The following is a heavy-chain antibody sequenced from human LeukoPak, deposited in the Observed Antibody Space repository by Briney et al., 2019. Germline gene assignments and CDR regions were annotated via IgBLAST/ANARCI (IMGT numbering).Heavy chain of an antibody. D-gene: IGHD4-17*01. CDR3: ARRVYGDYEGDAFDI. J-gene: IGHJ3*02. CDR2: IYPGDSDT. CDR1: GYIFTSYW. Sequence: GESLKISCKGSGYIFTSYWIGWVRQMPGKGLEWMGIIYPGDSDTRYSPSFQGQVTISADKSISTAYLQWSSLKASDTAMYYCARRVYGDYEGDAFDIWGQGTMVTVSS. V-gene: IGHV5-51*01.